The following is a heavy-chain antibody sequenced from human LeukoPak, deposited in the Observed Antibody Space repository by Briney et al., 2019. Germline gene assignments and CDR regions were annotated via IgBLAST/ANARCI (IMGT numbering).Heavy chain of an antibody. D-gene: IGHD4-17*01. Sequence: GGSLRLSCAVSGFIFSSFAMSWVRQAPGKGLEWVSGIDGDGGNTWNADSVKGRFTISRDNSKNTLYLQMNSLRVEDTAVYYCARDATVTTWGGLRPYYFDYWGQGTLVTVSS. V-gene: IGHV3-23*01. CDR1: GFIFSSFA. CDR3: ARDATVTTWGGLRPYYFDY. J-gene: IGHJ4*02. CDR2: IDGDGGNT.